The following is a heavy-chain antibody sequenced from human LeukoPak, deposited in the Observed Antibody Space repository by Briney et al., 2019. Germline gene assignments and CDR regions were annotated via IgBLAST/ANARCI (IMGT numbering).Heavy chain of an antibody. Sequence: SETLSLTCAVYGGSFSSYYWSWIRQPAGKGLEWIGRIYTSGSTNYNPSLKSRVTMSVDTSKNQFSLKLSSVTAADTAVYYCARGAAAWYSSGWYWFDPWGQGTLVTVSS. CDR2: IYTSGST. CDR1: GGSFSSYY. V-gene: IGHV4-59*10. CDR3: ARGAAAWYSSGWYWFDP. J-gene: IGHJ5*02. D-gene: IGHD6-19*01.